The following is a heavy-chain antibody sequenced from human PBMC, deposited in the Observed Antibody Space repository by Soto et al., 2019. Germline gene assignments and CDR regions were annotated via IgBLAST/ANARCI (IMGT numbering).Heavy chain of an antibody. Sequence: QVQLVQSGAEVKKPGSSVKVSCKASGGTFSSYASIWVRQAPGQGLEWMGGIIPIFGTANYAQKFQGRVTITADKSTSTDYMELSSLRSEDTAVYYCARDGPLNYYGMDVWGQGTTVTVSS. V-gene: IGHV1-69*06. J-gene: IGHJ6*02. CDR2: IIPIFGTA. CDR3: ARDGPLNYYGMDV. CDR1: GGTFSSYA.